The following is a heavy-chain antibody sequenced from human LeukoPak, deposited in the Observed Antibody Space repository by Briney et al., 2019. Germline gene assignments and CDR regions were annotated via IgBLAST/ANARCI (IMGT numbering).Heavy chain of an antibody. J-gene: IGHJ6*02. V-gene: IGHV3-23*01. D-gene: IGHD3-16*02. Sequence: GGSLRLSCAASGFTFSNYAMRWVRQAPGKGLEWVSGISGGGGSSYYADFVKGRGRISRDNPKTTLHLQMNSLSAEDSAVYYCAKGTGIVMYYYYGMDLWGQGTTVIISS. CDR1: GFTFSNYA. CDR2: ISGGGGSS. CDR3: AKGTGIVMYYYYGMDL.